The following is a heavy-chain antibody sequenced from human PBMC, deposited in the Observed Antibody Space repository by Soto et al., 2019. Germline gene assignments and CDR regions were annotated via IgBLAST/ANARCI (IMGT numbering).Heavy chain of an antibody. CDR2: INHSGST. J-gene: IGHJ6*02. V-gene: IGHV4-34*01. CDR3: ARTSAELIYQYYYYYYGMDV. Sequence: NPAETLSLTCAVYGGSFIGYYWSWIRQPPGKGLEWIGEINHSGSTNYNPSLKSRVTISVDTSKNQFSLKLSSVTAADTAVYYCARTSAELIYQYYYYYYGMDVWGQGTTVTVSS. D-gene: IGHD2-2*02. CDR1: GGSFIGYY.